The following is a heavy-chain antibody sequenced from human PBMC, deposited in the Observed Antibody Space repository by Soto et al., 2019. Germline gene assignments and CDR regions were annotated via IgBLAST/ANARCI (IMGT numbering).Heavy chain of an antibody. V-gene: IGHV3-23*01. J-gene: IGHJ5*02. CDR2: ISGSGGST. D-gene: IGHD2-15*01. Sequence: EVQLLESGGGLVQPGGSLRLSCAASGFTFSSYAMSWVRQAPGKGLEWVSAISGSGGSTYYADSVKGRFTISRDNSKNTLYLQMNSLRAEDTAVYYCAKDRVPSIVVVVAATDWFDPWGQGTLVTVSS. CDR3: AKDRVPSIVVVVAATDWFDP. CDR1: GFTFSSYA.